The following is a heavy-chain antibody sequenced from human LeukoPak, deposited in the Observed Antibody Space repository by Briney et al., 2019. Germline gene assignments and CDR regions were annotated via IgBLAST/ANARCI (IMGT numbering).Heavy chain of an antibody. CDR2: INPNTGGT. D-gene: IGHD3-22*01. CDR1: GYTFTGYY. CDR3: AREGSDSSGYQDS. J-gene: IGHJ4*02. Sequence: ASVKVSCKASGYTFTGYYMHWVRQAPGQGLEWMGWINPNTGGTNYAQKFQGRVTMTRDTSINTAYMELGRLRSDDTAMYYCAREGSDSSGYQDSWGQGTLVTVSS. V-gene: IGHV1-2*02.